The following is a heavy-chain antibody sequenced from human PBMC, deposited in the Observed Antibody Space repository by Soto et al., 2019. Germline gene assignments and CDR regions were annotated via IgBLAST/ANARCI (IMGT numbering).Heavy chain of an antibody. D-gene: IGHD2-2*01. J-gene: IGHJ6*02. CDR2: IIPISETT. Sequence: QVQLVQSGAEVKKPGSSVKVSCKASGGTFSSYAISWVRQAPGQGLEWMGGIIPISETTNYAQKFQGRVTITADESKSTAYLELSSLRSEDTAVYYCARSQGSSTSLEIYYYYYYGMDVWGQGPTVTVSS. CDR1: GGTFSSYA. CDR3: ARSQGSSTSLEIYYYYYYGMDV. V-gene: IGHV1-69*01.